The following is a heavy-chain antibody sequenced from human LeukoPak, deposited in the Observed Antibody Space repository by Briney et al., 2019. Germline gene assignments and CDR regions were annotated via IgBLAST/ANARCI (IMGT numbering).Heavy chain of an antibody. Sequence: ASVKVSCKASGYTFTRYGISWVRQAPGQGLEWMGWISAYNGNTNYAQKLQGRVTMTTDTSTSTAYMELRSLRSDDTAVYYCARLTYGDRYFDYWGQGTLVTVSS. CDR2: ISAYNGNT. V-gene: IGHV1-18*01. D-gene: IGHD4-17*01. J-gene: IGHJ4*02. CDR3: ARLTYGDRYFDY. CDR1: GYTFTRYG.